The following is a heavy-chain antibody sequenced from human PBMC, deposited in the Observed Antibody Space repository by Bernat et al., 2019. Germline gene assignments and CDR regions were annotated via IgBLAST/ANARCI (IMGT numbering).Heavy chain of an antibody. CDR3: ARANYGSGSYYPI. V-gene: IGHV3-53*04. D-gene: IGHD3-10*01. CDR1: GFTVSSNY. Sequence: EVQLVESGGGVVRPGGSLRLSCAASGFTVSSNYMSWVRQAPGKGLEWVSVIYSGGSTYYADSVKGRFTISRHNSKNTLYLQMNSLRAEDTAVYYCARANYGSGSYYPIWGQGTLVTVSS. J-gene: IGHJ4*02. CDR2: IYSGGST.